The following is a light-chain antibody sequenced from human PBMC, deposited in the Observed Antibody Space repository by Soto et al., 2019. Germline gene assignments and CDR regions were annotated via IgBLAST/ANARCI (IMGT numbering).Light chain of an antibody. CDR2: AAS. CDR1: QGIDTS. V-gene: IGKV1-9*01. Sequence: ILLTQSPSSLSASVGDRVTITCRASQGIDTSLAWYQQKPGKAPKLLIYAASSLQSGVPLRFSGSGSGTDFTLTISSLQPEDFATYYCQQANSFPITFGQGTRLEIK. CDR3: QQANSFPIT. J-gene: IGKJ5*01.